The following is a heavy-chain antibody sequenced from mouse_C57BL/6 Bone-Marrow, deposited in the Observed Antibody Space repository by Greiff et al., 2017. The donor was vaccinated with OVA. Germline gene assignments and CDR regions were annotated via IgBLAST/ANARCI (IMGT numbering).Heavy chain of an antibody. CDR2: IHPGSGST. J-gene: IGHJ3*01. D-gene: IGHD4-1*02. CDR3: ARSTGTGFAWFAY. Sequence: VQLQQPGAELVKPGASVKMSCKASGYTFTSYWITWVKQRPGQGLEWIGDIHPGSGSTNYNEKFKSKATLTVDTSSSTAYMQLSSLTSEDSAVYYCARSTGTGFAWFAYWGQGTLVTVSA. CDR1: GYTFTSYW. V-gene: IGHV1-55*01.